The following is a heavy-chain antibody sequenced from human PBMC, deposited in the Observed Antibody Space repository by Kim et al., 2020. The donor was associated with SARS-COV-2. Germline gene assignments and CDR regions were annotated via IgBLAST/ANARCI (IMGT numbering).Heavy chain of an antibody. D-gene: IGHD3-22*01. V-gene: IGHV3-15*01. CDR2: IKSKTDGGTT. J-gene: IGHJ3*02. CDR3: TTGGWITMIVVRGDAFDI. Sequence: GGSLRLSCAASGFTFSNAWMSWVRQAPGKGLEWVGRIKSKTDGGTTDYAAPVKGRFTISRDDSKNTLYLQMNSLKTEDTAVYYCTTGGWITMIVVRGDAFDIWGQGTMVTVSS. CDR1: GFTFSNAW.